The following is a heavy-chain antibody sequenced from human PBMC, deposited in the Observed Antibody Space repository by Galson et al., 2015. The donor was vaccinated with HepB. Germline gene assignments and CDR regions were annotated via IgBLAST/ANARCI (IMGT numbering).Heavy chain of an antibody. CDR1: GFTFSSYG. CDR2: ISGSGGST. V-gene: IGHV3-23*01. Sequence: SLRLSCAASGFTFSSYGMSWVRQAPGKGLEWVAAISGSGGSTYYADSVKGRFTISRDNSKNTLYLQMNSLRAEDTAVYYCAKVTEGFWSGLGYSFDYWGQGTLVTVSS. D-gene: IGHD3-3*01. CDR3: AKVTEGFWSGLGYSFDY. J-gene: IGHJ4*02.